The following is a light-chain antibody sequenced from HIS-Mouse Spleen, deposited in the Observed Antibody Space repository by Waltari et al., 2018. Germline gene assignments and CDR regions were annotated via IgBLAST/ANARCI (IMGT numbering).Light chain of an antibody. Sequence: QSVLTQPPSASGTPGQMVTLSCSGSSSNIGINYVYWYQQLPGTAPKLLIYRNNQRPSGVPDRFSGSKSGTSASLTISGLQAEDEADYYCCSYAGSSTWVFGGGTKLTVL. V-gene: IGLV1-47*01. CDR2: RNN. CDR3: CSYAGSSTWV. J-gene: IGLJ3*02. CDR1: SSNIGINY.